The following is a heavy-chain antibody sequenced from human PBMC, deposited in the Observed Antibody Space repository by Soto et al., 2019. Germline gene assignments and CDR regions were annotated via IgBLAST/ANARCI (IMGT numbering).Heavy chain of an antibody. CDR1: GGSFSDYY. J-gene: IGHJ5*02. D-gene: IGHD3-3*01. CDR3: ARENPTTIFGLVVINNSFDP. CDR2: INHSGST. V-gene: IGHV4-34*01. Sequence: SETLSLTCAVYGGSFSDYYWSWIRQPPGKGLEWIGQINHSGSTNYSPSLKSRVTISVDTSKNQFSLKLSSVTAAYTAVYYWARENPTTIFGLVVINNSFDPLGQGTLVTVSS.